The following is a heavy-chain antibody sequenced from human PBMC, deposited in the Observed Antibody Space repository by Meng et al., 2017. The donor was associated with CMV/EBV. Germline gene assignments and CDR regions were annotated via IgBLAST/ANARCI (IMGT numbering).Heavy chain of an antibody. CDR1: GGYISSSNW. CDR2: IYHSGST. Sequence: VSGGYISSSNWWSWVRQPPGKGLEWIGEIYHSGSTNYNPSLKSRVTISVDKSKNRFSLKLSSVTAADTAVYYCARTGTNLAYYFDYWGQGTLVTVSS. CDR3: ARTGTNLAYYFDY. D-gene: IGHD1-1*01. J-gene: IGHJ4*02. V-gene: IGHV4-4*02.